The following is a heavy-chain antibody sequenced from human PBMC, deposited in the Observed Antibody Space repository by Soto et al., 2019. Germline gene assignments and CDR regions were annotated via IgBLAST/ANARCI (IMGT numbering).Heavy chain of an antibody. V-gene: IGHV4-31*03. D-gene: IGHD3-16*01. CDR1: GGSISSGGYY. CDR3: ALRLGDPGRLYFDY. Sequence: LSLTCTVSGGSISSGGYYCSWIRQHPGKGLEWIGYIYYSGSTYYNPSLKSRVSISVDTSKNQFSLKLSSVTAADTAVYYCALRLGDPGRLYFDYWGQGILVTVSS. CDR2: IYYSGST. J-gene: IGHJ4*02.